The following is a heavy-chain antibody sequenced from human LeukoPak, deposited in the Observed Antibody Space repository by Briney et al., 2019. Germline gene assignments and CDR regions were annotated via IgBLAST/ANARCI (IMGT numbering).Heavy chain of an antibody. J-gene: IGHJ4*02. CDR1: GYSFSNYW. CDR3: ARQETYCTTSSCLGADY. Sequence: GESRKISCKGSGYSFSNYWIAWVRQMPGKGLEWMGIIYPGDSDTKYSPSFQGQVTISADKAISTAYLQWNRLMASDTAMYYCARQETYCTTSSCLGADYWGQGTLVTVFS. D-gene: IGHD3-22*01. V-gene: IGHV5-51*01. CDR2: IYPGDSDT.